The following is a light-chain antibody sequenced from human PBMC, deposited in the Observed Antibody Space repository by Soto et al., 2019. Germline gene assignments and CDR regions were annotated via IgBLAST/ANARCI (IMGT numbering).Light chain of an antibody. V-gene: IGKV3-11*01. J-gene: IGKJ5*01. CDR1: QSVSNK. CDR3: QQRSNWPPT. Sequence: EVVMTQSPGTLSMSPGERVTLSCRASQSVSNKLVWYQRKPGQAPRLLIYDASTRATAMPGRFSGSGSGTEFTLTISSLEPEDFAVYYCQQRSNWPPTFGQGTRLEIK. CDR2: DAS.